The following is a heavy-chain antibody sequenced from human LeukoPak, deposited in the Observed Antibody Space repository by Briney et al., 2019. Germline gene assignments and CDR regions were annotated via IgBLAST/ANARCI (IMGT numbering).Heavy chain of an antibody. CDR3: AKAGGSGNYYNSFDC. Sequence: GGSLRLSCAASGFTFDDYAMHWVRQAPGKGLEWVSGISWNSGSIDYADSVKGRFTISRDNAKNSLYLQMNSLRAEDMALYYCAKAGGSGNYYNSFDCWGQGTLVTVSS. CDR1: GFTFDDYA. D-gene: IGHD3-10*01. CDR2: ISWNSGSI. J-gene: IGHJ4*02. V-gene: IGHV3-9*03.